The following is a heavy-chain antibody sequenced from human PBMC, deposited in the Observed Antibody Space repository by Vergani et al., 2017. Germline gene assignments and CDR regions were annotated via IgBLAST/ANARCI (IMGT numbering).Heavy chain of an antibody. CDR2: IYYSGST. V-gene: IGHV4-34*01. Sequence: QVQLQQWGAGLLKPSETLSLTCAVYGGSFSGYYWSWIRQPPGKGLEWIGSIYYSGSTYYNPSLKSRVTISVDTSKNQFSLKLSSVTAADTAVYYCARGPLGEQHFDYWGQGTLVTVSS. J-gene: IGHJ4*02. D-gene: IGHD6-13*01. CDR3: ARGPLGEQHFDY. CDR1: GGSFSGYY.